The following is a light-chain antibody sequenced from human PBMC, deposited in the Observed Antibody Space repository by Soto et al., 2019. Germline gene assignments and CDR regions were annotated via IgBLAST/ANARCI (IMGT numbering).Light chain of an antibody. CDR3: SSYAGSNNLV. Sequence: QSALTQPPSASGSPGQSVTISCTGTISVVGGYNYVSWYQQHPGKAPKLMIYEVSKRPSGVPNRFSGSKSGNTASLTVSGLQADDEADYYCSSYAGSNNLVFGGGTKLTVL. CDR2: EVS. V-gene: IGLV2-8*01. CDR1: ISVVGGYNY. J-gene: IGLJ2*01.